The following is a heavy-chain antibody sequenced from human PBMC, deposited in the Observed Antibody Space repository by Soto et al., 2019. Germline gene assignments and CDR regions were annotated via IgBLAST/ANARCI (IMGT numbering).Heavy chain of an antibody. Sequence: GGSLRLSCLASGFTFSDYAMTWVRHVPGRGLEWVASLDGAGGSTYYADSVRGRFTISRDNSQNTLFLQMKRLTVDDTAIYYCAAPRDEYGSGVSWFTYGMDIWGEGTTVTVYS. V-gene: IGHV3-23*01. D-gene: IGHD3-10*01. CDR1: GFTFSDYA. J-gene: IGHJ6*03. CDR3: AAPRDEYGSGVSWFTYGMDI. CDR2: LDGAGGST.